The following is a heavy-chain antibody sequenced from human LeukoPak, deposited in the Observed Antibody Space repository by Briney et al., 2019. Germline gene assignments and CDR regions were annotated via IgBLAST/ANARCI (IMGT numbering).Heavy chain of an antibody. V-gene: IGHV4-39*01. Sequence: PSETLSLTCTVSGGSISSYYWGWIRQPPGKGLEWIGSIYYSGSGRTYYNPSLKSRVTISVDTSKNQFSLKLSSVTAADTAVFYCARHPSSGWTFFDYWGQGTLVTVSS. CDR2: IYYSGSGRT. J-gene: IGHJ4*02. CDR1: GGSISSYY. D-gene: IGHD6-19*01. CDR3: ARHPSSGWTFFDY.